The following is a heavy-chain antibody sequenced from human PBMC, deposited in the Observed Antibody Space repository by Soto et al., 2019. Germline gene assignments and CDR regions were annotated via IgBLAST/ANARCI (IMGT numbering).Heavy chain of an antibody. J-gene: IGHJ4*02. CDR1: GGSISSSSYY. CDR3: ARLGLLWFGIDY. CDR2: IYYSGST. V-gene: IGHV4-39*01. D-gene: IGHD3-10*01. Sequence: QLQLQESGPGLVKPSETLSLTCTVSGGSISSSSYYWGWIRQPPGKGREWIGSIYYSGSTYYNPSLKSRVTITVDTSKNQFSLKLSSVTAADTAVYYCARLGLLWFGIDYWGQGTLVTVSS.